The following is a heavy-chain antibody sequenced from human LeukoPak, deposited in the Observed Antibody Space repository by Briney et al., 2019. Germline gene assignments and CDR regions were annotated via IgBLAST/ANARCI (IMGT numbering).Heavy chain of an antibody. V-gene: IGHV3-53*01. CDR1: GFTVSSNY. D-gene: IGHD3-22*01. CDR3: ARVGGSYYASSGYLDY. J-gene: IGHJ4*02. CDR2: IYSGGST. Sequence: GGSLRLSCAASGFTVSSNYMSWVRQAPGKGLEWVSVIYSGGSTYYADSVKGRFTISRDNSKNTLYLQMNSLRAEDTAVYYCARVGGSYYASSGYLDYWGQGTLVTVSS.